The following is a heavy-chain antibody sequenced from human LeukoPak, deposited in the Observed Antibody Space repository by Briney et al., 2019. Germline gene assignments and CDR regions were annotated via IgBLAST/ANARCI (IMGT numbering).Heavy chain of an antibody. CDR3: ARGRADDILTGYPYYFDY. D-gene: IGHD3-9*01. CDR2: LFYSGST. J-gene: IGHJ4*02. CDR1: GGSISSGDYY. Sequence: PSQTLSLTCTVSGGSISSGDYYWIWIRQPPEKGLEWIGYLFYSGSTYYNPSLKSRVTISVDTSKNHFSLKLSSVAAADTAVYYCARGRADDILTGYPYYFDYWGQGTLVTVSS. V-gene: IGHV4-30-4*01.